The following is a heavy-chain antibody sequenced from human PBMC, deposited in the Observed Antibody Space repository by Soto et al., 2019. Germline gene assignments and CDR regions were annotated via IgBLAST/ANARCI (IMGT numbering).Heavy chain of an antibody. CDR2: IIPILGIA. D-gene: IGHD3-3*01. Sequence: SVKVSCKASGGTFSSYTISWVRQAPGQGLEWMGRIIPILGIANYAQKFQGRVTITTDKSTSTAYMELSSLRSEDTAVYYCARGSVITIFGVVIKRWFDPWGQGTLVTVSS. CDR1: GGTFSSYT. V-gene: IGHV1-69*02. CDR3: ARGSVITIFGVVIKRWFDP. J-gene: IGHJ5*02.